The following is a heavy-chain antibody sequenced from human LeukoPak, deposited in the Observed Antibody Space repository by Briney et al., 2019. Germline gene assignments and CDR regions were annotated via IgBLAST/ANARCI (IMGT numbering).Heavy chain of an antibody. CDR2: IYYSGST. Sequence: SEALSLTCTVSGGSISTYYWSWIRQPPGKGLEWIGYIYYSGSTNYNPSLKRRVTISVDTSKNQFSLKLSSVTAADTAVYYCARSYKWNGYAFDIWGQGTMVTVSS. V-gene: IGHV4-59*08. CDR1: GGSISTYY. J-gene: IGHJ3*02. CDR3: ARSYKWNGYAFDI. D-gene: IGHD1-20*01.